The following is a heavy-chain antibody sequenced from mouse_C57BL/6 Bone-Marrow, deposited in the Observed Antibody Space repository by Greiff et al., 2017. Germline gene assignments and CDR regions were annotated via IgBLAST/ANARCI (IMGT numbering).Heavy chain of an antibody. CDR3: TRVPTTEDAMDY. CDR1: GFTFSSYA. J-gene: IGHJ4*01. CDR2: ISSGGDYI. D-gene: IGHD1-1*01. Sequence: EVKVEESGEGLVKPGGSLKLSCAASGFTFSSYAMSWVRQTPEKRLEWVAYISSGGDYIYYADTVKGRFTISRDNARNTLYLQMSSLKSEDTAMYYCTRVPTTEDAMDYWGQGTSVTVSS. V-gene: IGHV5-9-1*02.